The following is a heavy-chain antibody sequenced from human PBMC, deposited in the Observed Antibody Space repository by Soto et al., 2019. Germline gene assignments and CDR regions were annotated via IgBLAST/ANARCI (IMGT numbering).Heavy chain of an antibody. CDR1: GGTFSSYA. D-gene: IGHD6-25*01. CDR3: AQTLGLAAAGPCRFDL. V-gene: IGHV1-69*12. CDR2: IIPLFGRA. Sequence: QVQLVQSGAEVKKPGSSVKVSCKASGGTFSSYAISWVRQAPGQGLEWMGGIIPLFGRANYAQKFQGRVTITAAASTSTAYMELSSLRSEDTAVYYCAQTLGLAAAGPCRFDLWGRGTLVTVSS. J-gene: IGHJ2*01.